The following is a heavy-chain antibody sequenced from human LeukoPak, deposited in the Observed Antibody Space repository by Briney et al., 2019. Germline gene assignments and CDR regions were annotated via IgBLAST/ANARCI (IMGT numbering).Heavy chain of an antibody. Sequence: GGSLRLSCAASGFTVSDNYMSWVRQAPGKGLEWVSVVYGGDNTYYAGSVKGRFTISRDNSKNTLYLQMNSLRAEDTAVYYCAKDFVTGGYYYYGMDVWGQGTTVTVSS. D-gene: IGHD1-26*01. CDR2: VYGGDNT. V-gene: IGHV3-53*01. CDR1: GFTVSDNY. CDR3: AKDFVTGGYYYYGMDV. J-gene: IGHJ6*02.